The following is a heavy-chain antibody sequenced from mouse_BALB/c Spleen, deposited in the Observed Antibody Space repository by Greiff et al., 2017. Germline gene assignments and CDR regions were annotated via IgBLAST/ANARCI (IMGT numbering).Heavy chain of an antibody. J-gene: IGHJ3*01. CDR1: GFTFSSYT. V-gene: IGHV5-6-4*01. CDR3: TRDLEGGPWFAY. CDR2: ISSGGSYT. Sequence: VMLVESGGGLVKPGGSLKLSCAASGFTFSSYTMSWVRQTPEQRLEWVATISSGGSYTYYPDSVKGRYTISRDNAKNTLYLQMSSLKSEDTAMYYCTRDLEGGPWFAYWGQGTLVTVSA.